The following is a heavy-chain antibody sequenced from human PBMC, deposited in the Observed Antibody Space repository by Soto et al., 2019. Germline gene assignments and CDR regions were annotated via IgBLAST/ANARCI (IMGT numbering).Heavy chain of an antibody. V-gene: IGHV1-2*02. Sequence: QVQLVQSGAEVKKPGASMKVSCKASGYTFSDYYMHWVRQAPGQGLECMGWISPNNGATNYAQKFQDRVTMTIDASITTAYMELSRLTSNDTAVYYCARGGEFCSTGSCNSSLGDAFDVWVQGTTVTVSS. CDR1: GYTFSDYY. CDR3: ARGGEFCSTGSCNSSLGDAFDV. D-gene: IGHD2-15*01. CDR2: ISPNNGAT. J-gene: IGHJ3*01.